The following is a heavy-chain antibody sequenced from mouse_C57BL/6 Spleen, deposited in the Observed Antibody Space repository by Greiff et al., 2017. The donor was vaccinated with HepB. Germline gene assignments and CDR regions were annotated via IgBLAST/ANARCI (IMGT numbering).Heavy chain of an antibody. D-gene: IGHD1-1*01. V-gene: IGHV1-50*01. CDR2: IDPSDSYT. CDR1: GYTFTSYW. CDR3: ARTATVVATDWYFDV. J-gene: IGHJ1*03. Sequence: VQLQQPGAELVKPGASVKLSCKASGYTFTSYWMQWVKQRPGQGLEWIGEIDPSDSYTNYNQKFKGKATLTVDTSSSTAYMQLSSLTSEDSAVYYCARTATVVATDWYFDVWGTGTTVTVSS.